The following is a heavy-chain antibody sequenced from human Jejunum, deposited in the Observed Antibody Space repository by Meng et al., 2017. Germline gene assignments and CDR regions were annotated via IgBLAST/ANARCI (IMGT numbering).Heavy chain of an antibody. CDR3: ARHLNHLFDY. Sequence: HVQLQESGPGLVKPSETLSLTCTVSGDSINTYYWSWIRQPPGKGLEWIGYIYYSGSTNYNPSLKSRVTISVDTSKNQFSLKLSSVTAADTAVYYCARHLNHLFDYWGQGTLVTVSS. CDR2: IYYSGST. CDR1: GDSINTYY. J-gene: IGHJ4*02. D-gene: IGHD1-14*01. V-gene: IGHV4-59*01.